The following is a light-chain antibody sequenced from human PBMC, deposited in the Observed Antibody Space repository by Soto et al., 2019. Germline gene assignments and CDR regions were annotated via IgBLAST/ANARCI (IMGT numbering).Light chain of an antibody. CDR3: CSYTSSGTLV. V-gene: IGLV2-14*01. J-gene: IGLJ2*01. CDR2: EVS. Sequence: QSALTQPASVSGSPGQSITISCTGTSSDVGGYNYVSWYQQHPGIAPKLMIYEVSNRPSGVSNRFSGSKSGNTASLSISGLQAEDEADFYCCSYTSSGTLVFGGGTKLTVL. CDR1: SSDVGGYNY.